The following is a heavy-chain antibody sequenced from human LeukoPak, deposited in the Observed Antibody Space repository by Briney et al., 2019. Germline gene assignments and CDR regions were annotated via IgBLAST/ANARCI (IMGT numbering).Heavy chain of an antibody. Sequence: SETLSLTCTVSGGSISSSSYYWGWIRQPPGKGLEWIGSIYYSGSTYYNPSLKSRVTISVDTSKNQFSLKLSSVTAADTAVYYCARALRREWWYWGRGTLVTVSS. D-gene: IGHD2-15*01. CDR2: IYYSGST. V-gene: IGHV4-39*07. CDR1: GGSISSSSYY. CDR3: ARALRREWWY. J-gene: IGHJ4*02.